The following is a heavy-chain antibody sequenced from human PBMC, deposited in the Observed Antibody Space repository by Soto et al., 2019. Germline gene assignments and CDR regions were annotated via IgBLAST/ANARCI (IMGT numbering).Heavy chain of an antibody. CDR1: GDSINTSHW. V-gene: IGHV4-4*02. CDR3: ARQTNSSPARGPNWFDP. D-gene: IGHD6-19*01. Sequence: SETLSLTCAVYGDSINTSHWWSWVRQTPGKGLEWIGETYHSGTTNYNPSLKSRVTISMDKSKNLFSLKLNSVTAADTALYFCARQTNSSPARGPNWFDPWGQGALVTVSS. J-gene: IGHJ5*02. CDR2: TYHSGTT.